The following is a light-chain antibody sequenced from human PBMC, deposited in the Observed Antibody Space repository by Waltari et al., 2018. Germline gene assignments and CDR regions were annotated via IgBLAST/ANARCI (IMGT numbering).Light chain of an antibody. CDR1: QTINNNF. J-gene: IGKJ4*01. V-gene: IGKV3-20*01. Sequence: RASQTINNNFLVWYQQKPGQAPRLIIHGASSRVTGFPDRFSGSGSGTDFTLTISSLKPEDSAVYYCQQYDGSVLTFGGGTKVEI. CDR2: GAS. CDR3: QQYDGSVLT.